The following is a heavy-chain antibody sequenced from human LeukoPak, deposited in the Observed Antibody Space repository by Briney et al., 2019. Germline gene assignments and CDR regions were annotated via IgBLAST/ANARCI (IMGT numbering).Heavy chain of an antibody. Sequence: ASVKVSCKASGYTFTGYYMHWVRQAPGQGLEWMGRINPNSGGTNYAQKFQGRVTMTRDTSISTAYMELSRLRSDDTAAYYCARVRPSYYGSGINWFDPWGQGALVTVSS. CDR3: ARVRPSYYGSGINWFDP. D-gene: IGHD3-10*01. CDR1: GYTFTGYY. J-gene: IGHJ5*02. V-gene: IGHV1-2*06. CDR2: INPNSGGT.